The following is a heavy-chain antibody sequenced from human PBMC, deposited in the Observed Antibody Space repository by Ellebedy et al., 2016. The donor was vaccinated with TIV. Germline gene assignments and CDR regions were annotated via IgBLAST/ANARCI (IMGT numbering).Heavy chain of an antibody. J-gene: IGHJ6*02. D-gene: IGHD2-15*01. CDR1: GGSISSSSYY. Sequence: GSLRLXXTVSGGSISSSSYYWGWIRQPPGKGLEWIGSIYYSGSTYYNPSLKSRVTISVDTSKNQFSLKLSSVTAADTAVYYCARFRGRDGISRYYYYGMDVWGQGTTVTVSS. CDR2: IYYSGST. CDR3: ARFRGRDGISRYYYYGMDV. V-gene: IGHV4-39*01.